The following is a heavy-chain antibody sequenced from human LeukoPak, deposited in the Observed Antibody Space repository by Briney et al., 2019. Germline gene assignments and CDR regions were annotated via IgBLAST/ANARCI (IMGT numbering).Heavy chain of an antibody. CDR2: IRYDGSNK. D-gene: IGHD2-2*01. V-gene: IGHV3-30*02. CDR3: AKDIVVVPAATPDDY. CDR1: GFTFSSYG. J-gene: IGHJ4*02. Sequence: GGSLRLSCAASGFTFSSYGMHWVRQAPGKGLEWEAFIRYDGSNKYYADSVKGRFTISRDNSKNTLYLQMNSLRAEDTAVYYCAKDIVVVPAATPDDYWGQGTLVTVSS.